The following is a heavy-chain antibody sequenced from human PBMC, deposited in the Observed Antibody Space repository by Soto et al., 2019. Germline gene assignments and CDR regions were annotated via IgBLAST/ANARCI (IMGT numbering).Heavy chain of an antibody. J-gene: IGHJ6*02. CDR1: GYSFTSYW. D-gene: IGHD4-17*01. Sequence: HGESLKISCKGSGYSFTSYWIGWVRQMPGKGLEWMGIIYPGDSDTRYSPSFQGQVTISADKSISTAYLQWSSLKASDTAMYYCARYLYDYGDYYYYGMDVWGQGTTVTVSS. CDR2: IYPGDSDT. CDR3: ARYLYDYGDYYYYGMDV. V-gene: IGHV5-51*01.